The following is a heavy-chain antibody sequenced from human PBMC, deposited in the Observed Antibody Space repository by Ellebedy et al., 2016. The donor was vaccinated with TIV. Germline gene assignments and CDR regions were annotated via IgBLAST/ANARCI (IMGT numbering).Heavy chain of an antibody. J-gene: IGHJ4*02. CDR1: QFNFNSYT. D-gene: IGHD6-25*01. CDR2: ISSDGNIK. Sequence: GESLKISCAASQFNFNSYTIHWVRQAPGKGPEWVAFISSDGNIKDYADSVKGRFTISRDNSKKTVYLQMNSLRSEDTAVHYCARGSEGSGFDYWGQGTLVTVSS. V-gene: IGHV3-30-3*01. CDR3: ARGSEGSGFDY.